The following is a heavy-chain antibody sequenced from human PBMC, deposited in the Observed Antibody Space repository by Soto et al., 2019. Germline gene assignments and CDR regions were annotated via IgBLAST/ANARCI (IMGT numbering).Heavy chain of an antibody. Sequence: ASVKVSCKASGYTFTSYDINWVRQATGQGLEWKGWMNPNIGNTNYAQKFQGRVTMTRNASTSTAYMELSSLRSEDTAVYYCATTIAARHYYYGMDVWGQGTTVTVSS. CDR2: MNPNIGNT. CDR1: GYTFTSYD. D-gene: IGHD6-6*01. CDR3: ATTIAARHYYYGMDV. V-gene: IGHV1-8*01. J-gene: IGHJ6*02.